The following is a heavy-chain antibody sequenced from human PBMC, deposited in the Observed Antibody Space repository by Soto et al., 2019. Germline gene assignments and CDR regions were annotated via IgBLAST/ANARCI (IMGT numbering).Heavy chain of an antibody. D-gene: IGHD3-3*01. V-gene: IGHV1-58*02. CDR2: IVVGSGNT. J-gene: IGHJ5*02. CDR3: AAVVPVSGILERLGLDP. Sequence: SVKVSCKASGFTFTTSGIHWVRQARGQGLEWMGWIVVGSGNTRYNQKFQDKVTLTRDMATDTAYMDLRSLTSDDTAIYFCAAVVPVSGILERLGLDPWGQGTLVTV. CDR1: GFTFTTSG.